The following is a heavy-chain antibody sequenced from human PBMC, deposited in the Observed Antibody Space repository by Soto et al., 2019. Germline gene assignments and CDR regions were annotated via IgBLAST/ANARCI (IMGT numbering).Heavy chain of an antibody. J-gene: IGHJ4*02. CDR1: GFTFGDHD. V-gene: IGHV3-49*03. CDR3: ARVGCTSTSCYYLFDF. CDR2: IRGKAYGGTT. D-gene: IGHD2-2*01. Sequence: GASLRLSCTTSGFTFGDHDMSWLRQAPGKGLEWLGFIRGKAYGGTTEYAASVKGRFAMSRDDSQGIAYLQMNSLKTEDTAVYYCARVGCTSTSCYYLFDFWGQGSLVTVSS.